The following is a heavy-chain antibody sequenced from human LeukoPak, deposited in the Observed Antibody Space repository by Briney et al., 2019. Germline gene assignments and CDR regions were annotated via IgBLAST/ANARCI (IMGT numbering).Heavy chain of an antibody. V-gene: IGHV3-21*01. J-gene: IGHJ6*03. CDR2: ITISISYT. D-gene: IGHD2-8*01. CDR1: GFTFSTYN. CDR3: ARDPYNGAYGTSYYYYMDV. Sequence: PGGSLRLSCAAPGFTFSTYNMNCVRQAPGEGLEWVSSITISISYTFDADSVRGRFSIYRDNAKNSLYLQMNSLRAEDTAIYYCARDPYNGAYGTSYYYYMDVWGKGTTVTISS.